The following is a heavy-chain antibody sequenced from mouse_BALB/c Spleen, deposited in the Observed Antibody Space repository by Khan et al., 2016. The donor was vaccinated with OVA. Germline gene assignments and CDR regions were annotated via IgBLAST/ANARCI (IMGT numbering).Heavy chain of an antibody. J-gene: IGHJ3*01. V-gene: IGHV5-6*01. CDR1: GFTFSSYS. CDR3: ADHLIGSFVY. Sequence: EVELVESGGDLVKPGGSLKLSCAASGFTFSSYSMSWVRQTPDKRLEWVASISSGGDHTYYLDSVKGRFTISRDNAKKTLYLQMSDLKSEDTAMYYCADHLIGSFVYWGQGTLVTVSA. CDR2: ISSGGDHT.